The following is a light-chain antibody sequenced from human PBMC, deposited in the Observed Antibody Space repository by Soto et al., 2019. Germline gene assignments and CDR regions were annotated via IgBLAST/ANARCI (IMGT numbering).Light chain of an antibody. CDR3: QQRSNWSLT. J-gene: IGKJ4*01. CDR1: QSVSSY. CDR2: DAS. Sequence: EIVLTQSPATLSLSPGERATLSCRASQSVSSYLAWYQQKPSQAPRLLIYDASNRATGIPARFSGSGSGTDFTLTISSLEPEEFAVYYCQQRSNWSLTVGGGTKVEIK. V-gene: IGKV3-11*01.